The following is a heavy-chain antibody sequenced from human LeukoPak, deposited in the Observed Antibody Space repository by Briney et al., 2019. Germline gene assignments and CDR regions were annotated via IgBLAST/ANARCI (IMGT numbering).Heavy chain of an antibody. CDR2: IVVGSGNT. V-gene: IGHV1-58*02. Sequence: GTSVKVSCKASGFTFTSSAMQWVRQARGQRLEWIGWIVVGSGNTNYAQKFQERVTMTRDTSISTAYMELSRLRSDDTAVYYCARGAYSSSWLRRCYYYYYMDVWGKGTTVTVSS. CDR3: ARGAYSSSWLRRCYYYYYMDV. D-gene: IGHD6-13*01. CDR1: GFTFTSSA. J-gene: IGHJ6*03.